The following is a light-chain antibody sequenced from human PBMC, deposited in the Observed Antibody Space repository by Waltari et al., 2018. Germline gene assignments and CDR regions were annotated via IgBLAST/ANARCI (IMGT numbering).Light chain of an antibody. Sequence: EIVLTQSPGTLSLSPGDRATLSCSASQSVGRSLAWYQQKPGQAPRLLIYDASRRATGIPDRFSGSGSGTDFSLTISRLEPEDSAMYYCQKYVNLPATFGQGTKVEIK. CDR2: DAS. J-gene: IGKJ1*01. CDR1: QSVGRS. V-gene: IGKV3-20*01. CDR3: QKYVNLPAT.